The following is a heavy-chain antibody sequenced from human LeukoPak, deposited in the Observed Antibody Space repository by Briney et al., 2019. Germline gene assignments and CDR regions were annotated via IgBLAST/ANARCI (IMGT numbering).Heavy chain of an antibody. D-gene: IGHD3-22*01. CDR3: ARPDYSDSSGYFDP. CDR1: GGSISRYY. Sequence: SETLSLTCTVSGGSISRYYWSWIRQPPGKGLEWIGEINHSGSTNYNPSLKSRVTISVDTSKNQFSLKLSSVTAADTAVYYCARPDYSDSSGYFDPWGQGTLVTVSS. CDR2: INHSGST. V-gene: IGHV4-34*01. J-gene: IGHJ5*02.